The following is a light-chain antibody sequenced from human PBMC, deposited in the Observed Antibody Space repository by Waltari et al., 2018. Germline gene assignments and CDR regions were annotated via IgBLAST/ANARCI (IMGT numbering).Light chain of an antibody. V-gene: IGLV2-14*01. Sequence: QSALTQPASVSGSPGQSITISCTGTSRDVGGYNFVSWYQPHPAQVPNLIIYEVYNRPSGVSYRFSGSKSGNTASLTISGLQAEDEADYYCSSYTSSSTGIFGGGTKLTVL. CDR1: SRDVGGYNF. CDR2: EVY. CDR3: SSYTSSSTGI. J-gene: IGLJ2*01.